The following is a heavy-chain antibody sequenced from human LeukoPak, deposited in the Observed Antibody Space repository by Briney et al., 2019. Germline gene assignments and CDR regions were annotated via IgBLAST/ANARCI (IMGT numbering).Heavy chain of an antibody. Sequence: SETLSLTCTVSGGSISSSTYYWGWIRQPPGKGLEGIASIFYTGSTYYKPSLKSRATISVATSKNEFFLQLSSVTAADTAVYYCARLSADYSTGLDYWGQGTLVTVSS. CDR3: ARLSADYSTGLDY. D-gene: IGHD6-25*01. CDR2: IFYTGST. V-gene: IGHV4-39*01. J-gene: IGHJ4*02. CDR1: GGSISSSTYY.